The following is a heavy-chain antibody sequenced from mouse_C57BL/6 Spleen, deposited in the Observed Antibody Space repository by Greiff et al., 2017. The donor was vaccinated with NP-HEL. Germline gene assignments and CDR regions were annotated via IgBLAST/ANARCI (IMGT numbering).Heavy chain of an antibody. CDR2: IYPGSGST. V-gene: IGHV1-55*01. Sequence: VQLQQPGAELVKPGASVKMSCKASGYTFTSYWITWVKQSPGQGLEWIGDIYPGSGSTNYNEKFKGKATLTVDTSSSTAYVQLSSLTSEDTAVYYCAREDRYYVDYWGKGTTLTVSS. J-gene: IGHJ2*01. CDR1: GYTFTSYW. CDR3: AREDRYYVDY.